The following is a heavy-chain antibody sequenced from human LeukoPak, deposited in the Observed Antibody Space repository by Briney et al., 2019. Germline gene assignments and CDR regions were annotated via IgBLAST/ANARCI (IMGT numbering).Heavy chain of an antibody. CDR3: GREVATTY. Sequence: GGSLRLSCAASGFTFSSYAMTWVRQAPGKGLEWVSAISGSGGSTYYADFVKGRFTISRDNSKNTLYLQMNSLTADDTAVYYCGREVATTYWGQGTLVTVSS. V-gene: IGHV3-23*01. CDR2: ISGSGGST. J-gene: IGHJ4*02. CDR1: GFTFSSYA. D-gene: IGHD5-24*01.